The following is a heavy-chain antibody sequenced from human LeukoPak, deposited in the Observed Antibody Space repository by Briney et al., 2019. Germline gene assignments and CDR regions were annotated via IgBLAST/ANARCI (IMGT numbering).Heavy chain of an antibody. V-gene: IGHV3-9*01. CDR2: INWNGDTI. Sequence: PGGSLRLSCAASGFTFDDYAMHWVRQAPGKGLEWVSGINWNGDTIAYADSVKGRFTISRDNAKNFLYLQMNSLRAEDTALYYCAKDPSGGYYYMDVWGRGTTVTVSS. D-gene: IGHD3-10*01. CDR3: AKDPSGGYYYMDV. J-gene: IGHJ6*03. CDR1: GFTFDDYA.